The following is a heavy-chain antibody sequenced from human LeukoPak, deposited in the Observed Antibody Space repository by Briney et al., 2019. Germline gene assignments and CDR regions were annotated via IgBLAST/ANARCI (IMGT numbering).Heavy chain of an antibody. D-gene: IGHD3-9*01. CDR3: ARGTQLRYFDWLSGYGMDV. V-gene: IGHV1-46*01. CDR2: INPSGGST. CDR1: GYTFTSYY. Sequence: ASVKVSCKASGYTFTSYYMHWVRQAPGQGLEWMGIINPSGGSTSYAQKFQGRVTMTRDTSTSTAYMELRSLRSDDTAVYYCARGTQLRYFDWLSGYGMDVWGQGTTVTVSS. J-gene: IGHJ6*02.